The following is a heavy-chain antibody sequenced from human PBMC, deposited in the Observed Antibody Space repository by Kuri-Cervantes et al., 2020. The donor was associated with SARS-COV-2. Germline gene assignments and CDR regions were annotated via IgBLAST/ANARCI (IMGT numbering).Heavy chain of an antibody. CDR3: ARTPATFLYWFDP. V-gene: IGHV4-59*01. CDR1: GGSISSYY. Sequence: GSLRLSCTVSGGSISSYYWGWIRQPPGKGLEWIGYIYYSGSTNYNPSLKSRVTISVDTSKNQFSLKLSSVTAADTAVYYCARTPATFLYWFDPWGQGTLVTVSS. J-gene: IGHJ5*02. CDR2: IYYSGST. D-gene: IGHD2-2*01.